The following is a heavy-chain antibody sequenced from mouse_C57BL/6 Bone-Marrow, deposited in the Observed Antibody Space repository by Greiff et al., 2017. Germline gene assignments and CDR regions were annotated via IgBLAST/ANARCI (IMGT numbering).Heavy chain of an antibody. D-gene: IGHD2-3*01. J-gene: IGHJ1*03. CDR1: GYTFTDYN. Sequence: VQLQQSGPELVKPGASVKMSCKASGYTFTDYNMHWVKQSHGKSLEWIGYINPNNGGTSYNQKFKGKATLTVNKSSSTAYMKLRSLTSEDSAVYYCAREGGLLLLHGYFDVWGKGTTVSVSS. CDR2: INPNNGGT. V-gene: IGHV1-22*01. CDR3: AREGGLLLLHGYFDV.